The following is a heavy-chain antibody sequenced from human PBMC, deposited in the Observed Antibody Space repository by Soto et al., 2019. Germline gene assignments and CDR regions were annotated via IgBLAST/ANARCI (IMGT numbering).Heavy chain of an antibody. J-gene: IGHJ4*02. V-gene: IGHV4-61*08. CDR3: ARSVAVPGAHFDY. Sequence: LSLTCTVSGGSISSGDYFWSWIRQSPGKGLEWLGYVYYTGSTNYSPSLRSRVSISVDTSKNEFSLRLSSVTAADTAVYFCARSVAVPGAHFDYWGQGTQVTVSS. CDR2: VYYTGST. D-gene: IGHD6-19*01. CDR1: GGSISSGDYF.